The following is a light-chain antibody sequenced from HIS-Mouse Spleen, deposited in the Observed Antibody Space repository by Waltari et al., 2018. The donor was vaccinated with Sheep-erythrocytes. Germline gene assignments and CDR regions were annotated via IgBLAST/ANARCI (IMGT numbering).Light chain of an antibody. J-gene: IGKJ1*01. CDR2: GAS. CDR1: QSVSSSY. V-gene: IGKV3-20*01. Sequence: EIVLTQSPGTLSLSPWERATLSCRASQSVSSSYLAWYQQKPGQAPRLLIYGASSRATGIPDRFSGSGSGTDFTLTISRLEPEDFAVYYCQQYGSSLRTFGQWTKVEIK. CDR3: QQYGSSLRT.